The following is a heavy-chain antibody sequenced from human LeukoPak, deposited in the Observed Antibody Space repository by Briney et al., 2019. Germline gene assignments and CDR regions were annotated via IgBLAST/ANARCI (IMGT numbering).Heavy chain of an antibody. Sequence: ASVKVSCKASGYTFTSYGISWVRQAPGQGLEWMGWISAYNGNTNYAQKLQGRVTMTTDTSTSTAYMELRSLRSDDTAVYYCASRIAVAGYYYYYGMDVWGQGTTVTVSS. V-gene: IGHV1-18*01. CDR3: ASRIAVAGYYYYYGMDV. CDR1: GYTFTSYG. CDR2: ISAYNGNT. J-gene: IGHJ6*02. D-gene: IGHD6-19*01.